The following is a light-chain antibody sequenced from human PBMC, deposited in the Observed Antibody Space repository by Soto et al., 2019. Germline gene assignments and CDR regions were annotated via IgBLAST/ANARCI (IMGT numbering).Light chain of an antibody. CDR1: SSDVGGYNY. CDR3: YSYTSSSTHV. Sequence: QSALTQPASVSGSPGQSITISCTGTSSDVGGYNYVSWYQQHPAKAPKLMIYDVSNRPSGVSNRFSGSKSANTASLTISGLQAEDEADYYCYSYTSSSTHVFGTGTKVTVL. V-gene: IGLV2-14*01. CDR2: DVS. J-gene: IGLJ1*01.